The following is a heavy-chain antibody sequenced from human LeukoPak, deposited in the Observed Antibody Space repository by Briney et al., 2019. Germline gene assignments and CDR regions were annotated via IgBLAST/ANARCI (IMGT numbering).Heavy chain of an antibody. D-gene: IGHD5-18*01. J-gene: IGHJ3*02. Sequence: GGSLRLSCAASGFTFSTYIMNWVRQAPGKGLEWVSYISSTSNTIYYADSVKGRFTISRDNAKNSLYLQMNSLRAEDTAVYYCARSRSGYSYDHAAFEIWGQGTMVTVSS. CDR3: ARSRSGYSYDHAAFEI. CDR1: GFTFSTYI. CDR2: ISSTSNTI. V-gene: IGHV3-48*01.